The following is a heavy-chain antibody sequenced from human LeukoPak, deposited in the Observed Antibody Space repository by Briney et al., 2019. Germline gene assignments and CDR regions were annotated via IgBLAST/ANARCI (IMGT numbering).Heavy chain of an antibody. CDR2: IRYDGSNK. CDR1: GFTFSSYG. V-gene: IGHV3-30*02. D-gene: IGHD6-13*01. Sequence: GGSLRLSCAASGFTFSSYGMHWVSQAPGKGLEWVAFIRYDGSNKYYADSVKGRFTISRDNSKNTLYLQMNSLRAEDTAVYYCATDLYSSSWHFDYWGQGTLVTVSS. CDR3: ATDLYSSSWHFDY. J-gene: IGHJ4*02.